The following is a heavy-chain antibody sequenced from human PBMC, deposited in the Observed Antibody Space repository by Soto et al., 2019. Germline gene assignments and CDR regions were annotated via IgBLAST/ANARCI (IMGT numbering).Heavy chain of an antibody. CDR1: GGSVSSGSYY. J-gene: IGHJ4*02. D-gene: IGHD5-18*01. Sequence: PSETLSLTCTVSGGSVSSGSYYWGWIRQPPGKGLEWIGYIYYSGSTNYNPSLKSRVTISVDTSKNQFSLKLSSVTAADTAVYYCARLNTAMDYFDYWGQGTLVTVSS. V-gene: IGHV4-61*01. CDR2: IYYSGST. CDR3: ARLNTAMDYFDY.